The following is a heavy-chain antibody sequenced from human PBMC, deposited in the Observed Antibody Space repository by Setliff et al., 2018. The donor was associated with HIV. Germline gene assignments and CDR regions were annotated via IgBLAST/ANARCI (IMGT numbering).Heavy chain of an antibody. V-gene: IGHV3-74*01. D-gene: IGHD6-19*01. Sequence: PGGSLRRSCSASGFTLSSYWMHWVRQAPGKGLVWVSRINSDGSSTSYADSVKGRFTIPRDNAKNTLYLQMNSLRAEDTAVYYCATQSSGWSGYYGMDAWGQGTTVTVSS. CDR3: ATQSSGWSGYYGMDA. CDR2: INSDGSST. CDR1: GFTLSSYW. J-gene: IGHJ6*02.